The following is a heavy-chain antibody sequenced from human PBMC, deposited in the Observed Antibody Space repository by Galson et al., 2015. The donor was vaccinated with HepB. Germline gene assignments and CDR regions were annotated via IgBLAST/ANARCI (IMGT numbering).Heavy chain of an antibody. Sequence: SVKVSCKASGYTFTSYAMNWVRQAPGQGLEWMGWINTNTGNPTYAQGFTGRFVFSLDTSVSTAYLQISSLKAEDTAVYYCARLVVVAATADDAFDIWGQGTMVTVSS. CDR3: ARLVVVAATADDAFDI. D-gene: IGHD2-15*01. V-gene: IGHV7-4-1*02. CDR1: GYTFTSYA. J-gene: IGHJ3*02. CDR2: INTNTGNP.